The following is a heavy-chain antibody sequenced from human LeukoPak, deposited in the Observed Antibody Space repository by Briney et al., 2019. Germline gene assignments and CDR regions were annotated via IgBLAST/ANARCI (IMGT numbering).Heavy chain of an antibody. CDR2: ISGSGGST. CDR1: GFTFSSYA. J-gene: IGHJ3*02. D-gene: IGHD1/OR15-1a*01. V-gene: IGHV3-23*01. CDR3: AKEDGEGWNNFVYDAFDI. Sequence: VGSLRLSCAASGFTFSSYAMSWVRQAPGKGLEWVSAISGSGGSTYYADSVKGRFTISRDNSKNTLYLQMNSLRAEDTAVYYCAKEDGEGWNNFVYDAFDIWGQGTMVTVSS.